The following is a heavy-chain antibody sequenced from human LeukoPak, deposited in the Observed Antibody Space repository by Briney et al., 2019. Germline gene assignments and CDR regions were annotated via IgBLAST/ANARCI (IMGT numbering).Heavy chain of an antibody. V-gene: IGHV3-23*01. CDR3: TRDVTWIQLWSED. CDR2: ISDRTGRT. CDR1: GFTFSSYA. J-gene: IGHJ4*02. D-gene: IGHD5-18*01. Sequence: GGSLRLSCAASGFTFSSYAMNWVRQAPGKGLEWVSTISDRTGRTYYADSVKGRFIISRDNAKDTLFLQMNSLKTEDTAVYYCTRDVTWIQLWSEDWGQGTLVTVSS.